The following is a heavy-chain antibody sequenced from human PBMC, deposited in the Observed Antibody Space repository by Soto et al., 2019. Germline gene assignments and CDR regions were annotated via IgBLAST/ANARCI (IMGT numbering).Heavy chain of an antibody. CDR1: GYTFTSYY. D-gene: IGHD2-15*01. V-gene: IGHV1-46*01. CDR3: ARDRVADIPYYYYGMDV. Sequence: ASVKVSCKASGYTFTSYYMHWVRQAPGQGLEWMGIINPSGGSTSYAQKFQGRVTMTRDTSTSTVYMELSSLRSEDTAVYYCARDRVADIPYYYYGMDVWVQGTTVTVSS. CDR2: INPSGGST. J-gene: IGHJ6*02.